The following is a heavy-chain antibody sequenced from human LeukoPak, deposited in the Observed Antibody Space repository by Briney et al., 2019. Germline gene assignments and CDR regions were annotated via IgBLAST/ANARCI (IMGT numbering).Heavy chain of an antibody. CDR2: INPNSGGT. D-gene: IGHD2-15*01. J-gene: IGHJ4*02. Sequence: ASVKVSCKASGYTFTGYYMHWVRQAPGQGLEWMGWINPNSGGTKYAQKFQGRVTMTRDTSINTAYIEVRRLTSDDTAVYYCARVALGYCSGGSCYSETPGFDYWGQGTLVTVSS. CDR3: ARVALGYCSGGSCYSETPGFDY. V-gene: IGHV1-2*02. CDR1: GYTFTGYY.